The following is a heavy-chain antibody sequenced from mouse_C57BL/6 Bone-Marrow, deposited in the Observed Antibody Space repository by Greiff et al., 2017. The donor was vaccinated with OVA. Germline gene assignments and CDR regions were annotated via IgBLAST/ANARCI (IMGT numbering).Heavy chain of an antibody. J-gene: IGHJ1*03. CDR1: GYTFTSYW. CDR3: ARIYTNYEWYFDV. Sequence: QVQLKQSGAELAKPGASVKLSCTASGYTFTSYWMHWVKQRPGQGLEWIGYINPSSGYTKYNQKFKDKATFTAYKSSSTAYMQLSSLTYEDSAVYDCARIYTNYEWYFDVWGTGTTVTVSS. V-gene: IGHV1-7*01. D-gene: IGHD1-1*01. CDR2: INPSSGYT.